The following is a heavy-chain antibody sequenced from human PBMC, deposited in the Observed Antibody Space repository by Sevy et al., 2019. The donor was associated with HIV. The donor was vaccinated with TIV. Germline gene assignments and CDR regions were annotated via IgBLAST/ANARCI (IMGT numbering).Heavy chain of an antibody. CDR1: GFTFSTYW. D-gene: IGHD5-18*01. CDR2: IRQDGSEK. CDR3: TRKGYGDH. V-gene: IGHV3-7*01. J-gene: IGHJ4*02. Sequence: GGSLRLSCAASGFTFSTYWMSWVRQAPGKGLEWVANIRQDGSEKYYVDSVKGRFTSSRDNAKNSLYLQMNSLRAEDTALYYCTRKGYGDHWGQGTLVTVSS.